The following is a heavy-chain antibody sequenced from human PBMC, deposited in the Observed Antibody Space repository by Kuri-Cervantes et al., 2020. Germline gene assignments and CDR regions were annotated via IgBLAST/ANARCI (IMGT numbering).Heavy chain of an antibody. D-gene: IGHD3-10*01. J-gene: IGHJ4*02. CDR1: GYTFTGYY. V-gene: IGHV1-2*02. Sequence: ASVKVSCKASGYTFTGYYMHWARQAPGQGLEWMGWINPNSGGTNYAQKFQGRVTMTRDTSISTAYMELSRLRSDDTAVYYCARVDDANVDSGQHVLYYWGQGTLVTVSS. CDR2: INPNSGGT. CDR3: ARVDDANVDSGQHVLYY.